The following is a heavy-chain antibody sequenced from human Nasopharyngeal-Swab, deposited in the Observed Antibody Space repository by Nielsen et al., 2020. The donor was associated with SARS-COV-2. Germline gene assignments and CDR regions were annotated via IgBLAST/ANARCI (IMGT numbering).Heavy chain of an antibody. J-gene: IGHJ3*02. CDR3: VTKGITIRGRDAFDI. D-gene: IGHD1-26*01. CDR2: IFTRDSDT. V-gene: IGHV5-51*01. Sequence: VRQMPGKGLEGMGIIFTRDSDTRYSPSFQGQVTISTDKSINTAYLQWSSLKASDSAVYYCVTKGITIRGRDAFDIWGQGTVVTVSS.